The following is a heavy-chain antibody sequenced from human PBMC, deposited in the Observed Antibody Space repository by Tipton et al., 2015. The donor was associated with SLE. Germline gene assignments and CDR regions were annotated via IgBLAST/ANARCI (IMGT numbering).Heavy chain of an antibody. CDR2: IYHSGST. J-gene: IGHJ4*02. Sequence: TLSLTCAVSGYSISSGYYWGWIRQPPGKGLEWIGSIYHSGSTYYNPSLKSRVTISVDTSKNQFSLKLSSVTAADTAVYYCARLTYYYGSGSSYYFDYWGQGTLVTVSS. D-gene: IGHD3-10*01. CDR1: GYSISSGYY. CDR3: ARLTYYYGSGSSYYFDY. V-gene: IGHV4-38-2*01.